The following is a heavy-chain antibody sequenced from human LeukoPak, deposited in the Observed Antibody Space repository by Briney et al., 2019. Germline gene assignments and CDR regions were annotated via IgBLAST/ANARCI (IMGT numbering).Heavy chain of an antibody. CDR2: IYYSGST. J-gene: IGHJ4*02. D-gene: IGHD6-13*01. Sequence: SETLSLTCTVSGGSISSYYWSWIRQPPGKGLEWIGYIYYSGSTNYNPSLKSRVTISVDTSKNQFSLKLSSVTAADTAVYYCAGYSSSWYGRRPVYYFDYWGQGTLVTVSS. CDR1: GGSISSYY. V-gene: IGHV4-59*08. CDR3: AGYSSSWYGRRPVYYFDY.